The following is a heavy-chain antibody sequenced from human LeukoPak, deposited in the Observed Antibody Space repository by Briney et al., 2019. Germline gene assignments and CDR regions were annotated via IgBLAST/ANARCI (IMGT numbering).Heavy chain of an antibody. CDR2: IYHGGST. J-gene: IGHJ4*02. Sequence: SETLSLTCTVSGYSISSGYYWGWIRQPPGKGLEWIGSIYHGGSTYYNPSLKSRVTISVDTSKNQFSLKLSSVTAADTAVYYCARVNSSGWFFDYWGQGTLVTVSS. V-gene: IGHV4-38-2*02. D-gene: IGHD6-19*01. CDR1: GYSISSGYY. CDR3: ARVNSSGWFFDY.